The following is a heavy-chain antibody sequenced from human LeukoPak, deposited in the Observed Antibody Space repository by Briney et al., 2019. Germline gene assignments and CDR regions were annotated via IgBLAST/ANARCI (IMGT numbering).Heavy chain of an antibody. CDR1: GFTFSSYA. J-gene: IGHJ6*03. CDR2: ISGSGGST. V-gene: IGHV3-23*01. Sequence: GGSLRLSCAASGFTFSSYAMSWVRQAPGKGLEWVSAISGSGGSTYYADSVKGRFTISRDNSKNTLYLQMNSLRAEDTAVYYCAKGRMGHQSDGTTGYYYYTDVWGKGTTVTVSS. D-gene: IGHD1-14*01. CDR3: AKGRMGHQSDGTTGYYYYTDV.